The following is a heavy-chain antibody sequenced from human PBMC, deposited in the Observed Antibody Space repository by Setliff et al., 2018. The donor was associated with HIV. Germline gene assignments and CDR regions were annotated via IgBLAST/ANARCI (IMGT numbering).Heavy chain of an antibody. CDR3: ATSRVVVLRFDP. CDR1: GASISNYY. Sequence: PSETLSLTCTISGASISNYYWSWIRQVPGKGLEWVGYIHYSGTANYNPSLKSRVTISVDTSKNQFSLKLYSVTAADTAVYYCATSRVVVLRFDPWGQGTLVTVSS. D-gene: IGHD3-22*01. CDR2: IHYSGTA. V-gene: IGHV4-59*12. J-gene: IGHJ5*02.